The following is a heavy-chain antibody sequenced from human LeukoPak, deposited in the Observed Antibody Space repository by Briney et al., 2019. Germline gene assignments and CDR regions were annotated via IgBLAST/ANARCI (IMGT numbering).Heavy chain of an antibody. CDR2: ISYDGSNK. CDR3: ARNKDSSSFVKSLVVVY. V-gene: IGHV3-30*03. Sequence: GGSLRLSCAASGFTFSSYGMHWVRQAPGKGLEWVAVISYDGSNKYYADSVKGRFTISRDNSKNTLYLQMNSLGAEDTAVYYCARNKDSSSFVKSLVVVYWGQGTLVTVSS. J-gene: IGHJ4*02. D-gene: IGHD6-13*01. CDR1: GFTFSSYG.